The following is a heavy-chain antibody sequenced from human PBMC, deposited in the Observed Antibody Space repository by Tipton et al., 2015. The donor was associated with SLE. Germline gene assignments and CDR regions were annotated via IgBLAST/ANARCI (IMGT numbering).Heavy chain of an antibody. D-gene: IGHD5-12*01. CDR2: IYYSGTT. CDR3: ARHHSLLRRFDP. J-gene: IGHJ5*02. Sequence: TLSLTCTVSGGSITSGGNYWTWIRQHPGEGLEWIGYIYYSGTTYYNPSLKSRVSISVGTSKTQFSLNLSSVTAADTAVYFCARHHSLLRRFDPWGQGTLVTVSS. V-gene: IGHV4-31*03. CDR1: GGSITSGGNY.